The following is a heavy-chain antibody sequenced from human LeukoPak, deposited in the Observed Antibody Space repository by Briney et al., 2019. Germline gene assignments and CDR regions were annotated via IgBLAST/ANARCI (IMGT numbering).Heavy chain of an antibody. CDR2: ISAYNGNT. V-gene: IGHV1-18*04. Sequence: ASVKVSCKASGYTFTSYGISWVRQAPGQGLERMGWISAYNGNTNYAQKLQGRVTMTTDTSTSTAYMELRSLRSDDTAVYYCARDGDIVVVPAATILAYWGQGTLVTVSS. CDR1: GYTFTSYG. CDR3: ARDGDIVVVPAATILAY. D-gene: IGHD2-2*01. J-gene: IGHJ4*02.